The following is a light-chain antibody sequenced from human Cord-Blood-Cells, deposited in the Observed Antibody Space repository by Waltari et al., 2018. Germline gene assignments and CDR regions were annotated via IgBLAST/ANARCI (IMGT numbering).Light chain of an antibody. Sequence: QSALTPPASVSGSPAQSITIPCTGTRSDVGIYNLVSWYQQHPGKAPKPMIYEGSKRPSGVSNRCSGSKSGNTASRTISGLQAEDEADYYCCSYAGSSTYVFGTETKVTVL. CDR3: CSYAGSSTYV. J-gene: IGLJ1*01. CDR1: RSDVGIYNL. CDR2: EGS. V-gene: IGLV2-23*01.